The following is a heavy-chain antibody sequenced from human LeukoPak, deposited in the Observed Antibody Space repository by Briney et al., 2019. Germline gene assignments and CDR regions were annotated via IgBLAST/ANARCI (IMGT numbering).Heavy chain of an antibody. Sequence: GGSLRLSCAASGFTFSSYGVHWVRQAPGKGLEWVAVISYDGSNKYYADSVKGRFTISRDNSKNTLYLQMNSLRAEDTAVYYCAKDLSEQLVGGFDCWGQGTLVTVSS. CDR2: ISYDGSNK. CDR1: GFTFSSYG. D-gene: IGHD6-6*01. V-gene: IGHV3-30*18. J-gene: IGHJ4*02. CDR3: AKDLSEQLVGGFDC.